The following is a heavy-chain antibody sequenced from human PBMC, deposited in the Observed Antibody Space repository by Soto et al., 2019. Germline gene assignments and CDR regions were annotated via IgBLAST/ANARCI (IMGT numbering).Heavy chain of an antibody. CDR3: VREEQQLEQRMDY. CDR1: GFTFSSYG. V-gene: IGHV3-33*01. CDR2: IWYDGSKK. J-gene: IGHJ4*02. D-gene: IGHD6-13*01. Sequence: QVQLVESGGGVVQPGRSLRLSCAASGFTFSSYGMHWVRQAPGKGLEWVAVIWYDGSKKNYADSVKGRFTISRDNSKNTLYLQMNSLRAEDTAVYFCVREEQQLEQRMDYWGQGTLVTVSS.